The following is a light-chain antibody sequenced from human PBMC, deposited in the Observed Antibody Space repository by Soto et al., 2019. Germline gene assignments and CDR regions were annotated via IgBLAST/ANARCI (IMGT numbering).Light chain of an antibody. CDR3: QQYGSSPPRT. Sequence: EIVMTQSPATLSVSPGEGASLSCRASQSVRSNLAWYQQKPGQAPRLLIFGASTRATGIPARFSGSGSGTEFTLTISSLQSEDFAVYYCQQYGSSPPRTFGQGTKVDIK. CDR2: GAS. V-gene: IGKV3-15*01. CDR1: QSVRSN. J-gene: IGKJ1*01.